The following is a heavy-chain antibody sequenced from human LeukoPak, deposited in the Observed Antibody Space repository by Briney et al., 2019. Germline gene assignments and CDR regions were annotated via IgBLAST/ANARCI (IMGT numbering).Heavy chain of an antibody. D-gene: IGHD3-22*01. Sequence: SGGSLRLSCAASGFTFSNSAMSWVRQAPGKGLEWVSAISGSGGSTYYADSVKGRFTISRDNSKNTLYLEMNSLRAEDTAVYYCAKSPVVVVILYYFDYWGQGTLVTVSS. CDR2: ISGSGGST. CDR3: AKSPVVVVILYYFDY. J-gene: IGHJ4*02. CDR1: GFTFSNSA. V-gene: IGHV3-23*01.